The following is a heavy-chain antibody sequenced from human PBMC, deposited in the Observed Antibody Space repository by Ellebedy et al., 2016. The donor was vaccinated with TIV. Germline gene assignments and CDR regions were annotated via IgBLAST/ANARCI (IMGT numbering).Heavy chain of an antibody. CDR1: GFTVTAYW. Sequence: PGGSLRLSCPASGFTVTAYWMSWVRQAPGKGREWGANIRQEGGDKKYAESVKGRFTITRDSAKNSLYLQMNSLRAEDTAVYYCAKVPYSAVAYFESWGQGTLVTVSS. CDR3: AKVPYSAVAYFES. V-gene: IGHV3-7*03. J-gene: IGHJ4*02. CDR2: IRQEGGDK. D-gene: IGHD5-18*01.